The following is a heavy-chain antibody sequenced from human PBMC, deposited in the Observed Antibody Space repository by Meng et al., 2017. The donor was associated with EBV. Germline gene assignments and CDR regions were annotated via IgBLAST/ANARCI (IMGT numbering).Heavy chain of an antibody. V-gene: IGHV1-46*01. D-gene: IGHD1/OR15-1a*01. CDR2: IIPAGGNT. J-gene: IGHJ4*02. CDR3: VRELVGGTFDY. CDR1: GYTFTSYY. Sequence: QVQLVQSGGRVNKPGASVKVSCKASGYTFTSYYLHWVRQAPGQGLEWMGIIIPAGGNTNYAQKFRGRFTMTRDTSTSTVYMDLSILTSEDTAVYYCVRELVGGTFDYWGQGTLVTVSS.